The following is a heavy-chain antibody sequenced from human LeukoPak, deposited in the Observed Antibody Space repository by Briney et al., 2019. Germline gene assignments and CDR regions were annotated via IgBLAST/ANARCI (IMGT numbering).Heavy chain of an antibody. Sequence: SETLSLTCTVSGYSISSGYYWGWIRQPPGKGLEWIGSIFHSGSTYYNPSLKSRVNMSVDTSKNQISLKLSSVTAADTAVYYCARASGSYGSGSYYYYGMDVWGKGTTVTVSS. D-gene: IGHD3-10*01. CDR3: ARASGSYGSGSYYYYGMDV. J-gene: IGHJ6*04. V-gene: IGHV4-38-2*02. CDR1: GYSISSGYY. CDR2: IFHSGST.